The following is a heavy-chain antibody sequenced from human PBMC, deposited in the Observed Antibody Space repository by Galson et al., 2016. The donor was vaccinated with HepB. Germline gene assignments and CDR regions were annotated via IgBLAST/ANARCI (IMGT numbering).Heavy chain of an antibody. CDR3: ASLDNRRGGEY. V-gene: IGHV4-39*07. CDR2: VFSNGDP. Sequence: SETLSLTCTVSGDSLNDYYWAWIRQSPGRGLEWIGSVFSNGDPFYIPSLKSRVTMTVDKSKNQYSLNLNSVTAADTAVYYCASLDNRRGGEYWGQGTLVTVSS. CDR1: GDSLNDYY. D-gene: IGHD1-14*01. J-gene: IGHJ4*02.